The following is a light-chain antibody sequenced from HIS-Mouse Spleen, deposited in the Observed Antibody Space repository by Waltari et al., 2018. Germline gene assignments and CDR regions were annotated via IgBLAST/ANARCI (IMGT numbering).Light chain of an antibody. CDR1: ALPKKY. CDR2: EDN. V-gene: IGLV3-10*01. CDR3: YSTDSSGNHS. J-gene: IGLJ2*01. Sequence: SYELTQPPSVSVSPGQTARITCSGDALPKKYAYWYQQKSGQAPVLVIYEDNKRTSGIPERFSGSSSGTMATLTISGAQVEDEADYYCYSTDSSGNHSFGGGTKLTVL.